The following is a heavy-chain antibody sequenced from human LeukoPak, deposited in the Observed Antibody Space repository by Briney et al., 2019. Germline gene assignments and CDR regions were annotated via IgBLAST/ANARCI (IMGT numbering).Heavy chain of an antibody. Sequence: PGRSLRLSCAASGFTFSTYSMHWVRQAPGKGLEWLSVISYDGSSKYFADSVKGRFTISRDNSENTLYLQLNSLRVEDTAVYSCASDRFWSRDYKSGGPLHYFDYWGLGTLVTVSS. CDR3: ASDRFWSRDYKSGGPLHYFDY. J-gene: IGHJ4*02. D-gene: IGHD3-10*01. V-gene: IGHV3-30-3*01. CDR1: GFTFSTYS. CDR2: ISYDGSSK.